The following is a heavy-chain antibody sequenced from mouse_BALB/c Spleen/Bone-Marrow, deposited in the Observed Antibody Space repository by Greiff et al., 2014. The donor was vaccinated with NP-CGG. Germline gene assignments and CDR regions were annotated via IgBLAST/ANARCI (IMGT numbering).Heavy chain of an antibody. CDR1: GFTFSSFG. D-gene: IGHD4-1*01. V-gene: IGHV5-17*02. Sequence: DVQLVEPGGGLVQPGGSRKLSCAASGFTFSSFGMHWVRQAPEKGLEWVAYISSGSTAICYADTVKGRFTISRDNPKNTLFLQMTSLRSEDTAMYYCARGGNWDDFDVWGAGTTVTVSS. CDR3: ARGGNWDDFDV. J-gene: IGHJ1*01. CDR2: ISSGSTAI.